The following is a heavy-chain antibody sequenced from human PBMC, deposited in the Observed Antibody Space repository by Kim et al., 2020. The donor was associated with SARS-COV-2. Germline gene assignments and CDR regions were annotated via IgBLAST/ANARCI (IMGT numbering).Heavy chain of an antibody. CDR2: IYYSGST. V-gene: IGHV4-59*11. D-gene: IGHD3-22*01. J-gene: IGHJ4*02. Sequence: SETLSLTCTVSGGSISGHYWSWIRQPPGKGLEWIGFIYYSGSTNYNPSLKSRVTISVDTSKNQFSLKLSSVTAADTAVYYCARLEYYDSSGYYDYCGQGT. CDR3: ARLEYYDSSGYYDY. CDR1: GGSISGHY.